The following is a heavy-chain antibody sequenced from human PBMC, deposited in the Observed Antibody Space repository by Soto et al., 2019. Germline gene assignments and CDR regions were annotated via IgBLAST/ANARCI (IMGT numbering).Heavy chain of an antibody. V-gene: IGHV3-13*01. CDR1: GFTFSSYD. Sequence: GGSLRLSCAASGFTFSSYDMHWVRQATGKGLEWVSAIGTAGDTYYPGSVKGRFTISRENAKNSLYLQMNSLRAGDTAVYYCARAHSSSWSAPYYYGMDVWGQGTTVTVS. CDR2: IGTAGDT. J-gene: IGHJ6*02. D-gene: IGHD6-13*01. CDR3: ARAHSSSWSAPYYYGMDV.